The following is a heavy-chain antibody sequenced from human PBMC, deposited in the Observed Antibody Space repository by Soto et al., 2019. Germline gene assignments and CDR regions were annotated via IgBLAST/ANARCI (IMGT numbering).Heavy chain of an antibody. CDR1: GESFSGYY. D-gene: IGHD2-2*01. CDR2: INHRGRS. CDR3: ARGRQVVAAALFSRAGDYSLDV. Sequence: SETLSLTCAVYGESFSGYYWSRIRQPPGKGLEWIGEINHRGRSNYNPSLKSRGTISVDTSKNQFSLKLRSVTAADTAVYYCARGRQVVAAALFSRAGDYSLDVWGQGTTVTVSS. J-gene: IGHJ6*02. V-gene: IGHV4-34*01.